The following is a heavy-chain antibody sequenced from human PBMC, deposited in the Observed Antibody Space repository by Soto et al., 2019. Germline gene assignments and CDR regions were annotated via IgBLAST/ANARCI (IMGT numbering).Heavy chain of an antibody. V-gene: IGHV3-23*01. CDR3: AKEELQYYDILTGLNWFDP. Sequence: HPGGSLRLSCAASGFTFSSYAMSWVRQAPGKGLEWVSAISGSGGSTYYADSVKGRFTISRDNSKNTLYLQMNSLRAEDTAVYYCAKEELQYYDILTGLNWFDPWGQGTLVTVSS. D-gene: IGHD3-9*01. CDR1: GFTFSSYA. CDR2: ISGSGGST. J-gene: IGHJ5*02.